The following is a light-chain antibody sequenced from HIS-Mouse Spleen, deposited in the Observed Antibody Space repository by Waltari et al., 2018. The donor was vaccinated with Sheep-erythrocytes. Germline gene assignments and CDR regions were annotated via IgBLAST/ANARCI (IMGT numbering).Light chain of an antibody. CDR1: SSDVGGYNY. CDR3: SSYAGSNNYVV. CDR2: EVS. V-gene: IGLV2-8*01. Sequence: QSALTQPPSASGSPGQSVTISCTGTSSDVGGYNYVSWYQQHPGKAPQLMFYEVSKRPSGVPDRFSGSKSGNTASLTVSGLQAEDEADYYCSSYAGSNNYVVFGGGTKLTVL. J-gene: IGLJ2*01.